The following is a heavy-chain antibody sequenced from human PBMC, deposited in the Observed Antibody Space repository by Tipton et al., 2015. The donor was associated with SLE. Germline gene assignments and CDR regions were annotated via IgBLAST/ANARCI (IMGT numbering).Heavy chain of an antibody. J-gene: IGHJ3*02. CDR2: ISTYNGDT. Sequence: QSGAEVKKPGASVRVSCKASGYTFTTYGISWVRQAPGQGLEWMGWISTYNGDTNNAQKLQGRVTMTKDTASSTAYMELRSLRSDDSDVYYCSKRYDTFDIWGQGSMVTVSS. CDR3: SKRYDTFDI. CDR1: GYTFTTYG. V-gene: IGHV1-18*01.